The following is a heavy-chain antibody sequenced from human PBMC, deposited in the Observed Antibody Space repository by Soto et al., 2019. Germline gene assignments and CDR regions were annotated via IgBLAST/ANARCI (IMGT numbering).Heavy chain of an antibody. D-gene: IGHD3-22*01. J-gene: IGHJ4*02. CDR2: ISSSSSYI. V-gene: IGHV3-21*01. Sequence: GGSLRLSCAASGFTFSSYSMNWVRQAPGKGLEWVSSISSSSSYIYYADSVKGRFTISRDNAKNSLYLQMNSLRAEDTAVYYCARDLYYYDSSGLSFDYWGQGTLVTVSS. CDR3: ARDLYYYDSSGLSFDY. CDR1: GFTFSSYS.